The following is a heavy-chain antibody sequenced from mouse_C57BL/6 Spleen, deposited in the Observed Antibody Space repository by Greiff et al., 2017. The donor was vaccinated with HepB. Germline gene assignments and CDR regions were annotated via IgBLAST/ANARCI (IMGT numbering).Heavy chain of an antibody. CDR3: AGYYSNQAWFAY. Sequence: QVQLQQPGAELVKPGASVKLSCKASGYTFTSYWMHWVKQRPGQGPEWIGMIHPNSGSTNYNEKFKSKATLTVDKSSSTAYMQLSSLTSEDSAVYYCAGYYSNQAWFAYWGQGTLVTVSA. CDR1: GYTFTSYW. CDR2: IHPNSGST. V-gene: IGHV1-64*01. D-gene: IGHD2-5*01. J-gene: IGHJ3*01.